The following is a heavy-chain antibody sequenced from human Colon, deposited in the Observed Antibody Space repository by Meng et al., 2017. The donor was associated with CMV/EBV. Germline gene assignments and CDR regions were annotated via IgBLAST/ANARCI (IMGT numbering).Heavy chain of an antibody. V-gene: IGHV4-38-2*02. J-gene: IGHJ5*02. D-gene: IGHD2-15*01. CDR2: VYHSGST. CDR3: VRDHCSGGNCHRFDP. CDR1: GYSITTGYY. Sequence: GSLRLSCTVSGYSITTGYYWGWVRQSPGKGLEWIGNVYHSGSTYYTPSLESRVTISVDTSQNQFSLNLGSVTAADTAVYYCVRDHCSGGNCHRFDPWGQGTQVTVSS.